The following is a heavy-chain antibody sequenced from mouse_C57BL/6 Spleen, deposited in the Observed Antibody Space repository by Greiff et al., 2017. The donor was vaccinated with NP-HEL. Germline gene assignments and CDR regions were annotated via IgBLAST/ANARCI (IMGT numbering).Heavy chain of an antibody. CDR2: IWSGGST. Sequence: QVQLQQSGPGLVQPSQSLSITCTVSGFSLTSYGVHWVRQSPGKGLEWLGVIWSGGSTDYNAAFISRLSISKDNSKSQVFFKMNSLQADDTAIYYCARMDWEGFAYWGQGTLDTVSA. D-gene: IGHD4-1*01. CDR1: GFSLTSYG. J-gene: IGHJ3*01. V-gene: IGHV2-2*01. CDR3: ARMDWEGFAY.